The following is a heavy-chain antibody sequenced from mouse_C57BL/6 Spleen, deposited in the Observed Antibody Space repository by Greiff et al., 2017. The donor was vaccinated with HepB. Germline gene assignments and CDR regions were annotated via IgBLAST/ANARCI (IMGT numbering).Heavy chain of an antibody. Sequence: VQLKEPGPELVKPGASVKISCKASGYSFTDYNMNWVKQSNGQSLEWIGVINPNNGATSYNQKFKGTATLTVDKSSSTAYMQLNSLPSEDSAVYYCAGGGVGYYVRFAYWGQGTLVTVSA. CDR3: AGGGVGYYVRFAY. D-gene: IGHD2-3*01. V-gene: IGHV1-39*01. CDR1: GYSFTDYN. CDR2: INPNNGAT. J-gene: IGHJ3*01.